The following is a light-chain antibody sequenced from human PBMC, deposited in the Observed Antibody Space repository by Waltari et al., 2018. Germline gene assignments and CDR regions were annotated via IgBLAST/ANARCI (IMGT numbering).Light chain of an antibody. CDR3: SSYADSNICV. CDR1: SGDIGGSNL. V-gene: IGLV2-23*01. Sequence: QSALTQPASVSGSPGQSLTISCTGTSGDIGGSNLLSWYQQHPGKAPKLMIYEGNKRPSGVSNRFSGSKSGNTASLTISGLQAEDEADYYCSSYADSNICVFGSGTKVTVL. J-gene: IGLJ1*01. CDR2: EGN.